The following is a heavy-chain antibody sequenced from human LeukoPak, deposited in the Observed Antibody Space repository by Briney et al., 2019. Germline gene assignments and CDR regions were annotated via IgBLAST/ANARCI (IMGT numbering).Heavy chain of an antibody. D-gene: IGHD3-3*01. CDR3: ARDNKVDYDFWSGYSNGDYFDY. V-gene: IGHV1-18*01. CDR2: ISAYNGNT. CDR1: GYTFTSYG. J-gene: IGHJ4*02. Sequence: ASVKVSCKASGYTFTSYGISWVRQAPGQGLEWMGWISAYNGNTNYAQELQGRVTMTTDTSTSTAYMELRSLRSDDTAVYYCARDNKVDYDFWSGYSNGDYFDYWGQGTLDTVSS.